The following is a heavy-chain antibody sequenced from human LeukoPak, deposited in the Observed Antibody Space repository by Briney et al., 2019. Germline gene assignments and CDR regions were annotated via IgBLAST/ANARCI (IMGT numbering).Heavy chain of an antibody. D-gene: IGHD3-22*01. CDR2: ISGSAGYT. V-gene: IGHV3-23*01. J-gene: IGHJ3*02. CDR3: ANSRPDYYDSSGYYFGAFDM. CDR1: GLTFSSYA. Sequence: PGGSLRLSCAASGLTFSSYAVSWVRQAPGKGLEWVSGISGSAGYTYYADSVRGRFTISRDNSKNTLYLQMNSLRAENTAVYYCANSRPDYYDSSGYYFGAFDMWGQGTMVTLS.